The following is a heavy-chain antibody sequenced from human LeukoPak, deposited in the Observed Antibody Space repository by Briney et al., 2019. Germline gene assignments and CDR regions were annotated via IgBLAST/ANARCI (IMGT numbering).Heavy chain of an antibody. V-gene: IGHV3-20*04. CDR1: GFTFTSHS. Sequence: PGGSLRLSCAASGFTFTSHSLNWVRQAPGKGLEWVSGINWNGGSTGYADSVKGRFTIPRDNAKNSLYLQMNSLRAEGTALYYCARLGPHLIGDYVWGSYRYGPYYYYMDVWGKGTTVTVSS. CDR3: ARLGPHLIGDYVWGSYRYGPYYYYMDV. J-gene: IGHJ6*03. CDR2: INWNGGST. D-gene: IGHD3-16*02.